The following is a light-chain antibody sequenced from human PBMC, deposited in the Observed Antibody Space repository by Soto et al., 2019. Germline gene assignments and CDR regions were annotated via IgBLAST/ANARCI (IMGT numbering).Light chain of an antibody. V-gene: IGKV3D-15*01. CDR1: QSVSSK. Sequence: ETVMTQSPATLSVSPGERATLACRASQSVSSKLAWYQQKPGQAPRLLIYGASTRATGIPARFSGSGSGTEFTLTISCLQSEDFATYYCQQYYSYPRTFGQGTRWIS. CDR3: QQYYSYPRT. CDR2: GAS. J-gene: IGKJ1*01.